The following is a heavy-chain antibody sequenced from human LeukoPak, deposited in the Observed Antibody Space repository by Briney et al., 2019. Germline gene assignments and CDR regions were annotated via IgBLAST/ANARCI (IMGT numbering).Heavy chain of an antibody. CDR2: ISAYNGNT. J-gene: IGHJ4*02. CDR3: ARDQVVVTATASDY. Sequence: ASAKVSCKASGYTFTSYGISWVRQAPGQGLEWMGWISAYNGNTNYAQKLQGRVTMTTDTSTSTAYMELRSLRSDDTAVYYCARDQVVVTATASDYWGQGTLATVSS. V-gene: IGHV1-18*01. CDR1: GYTFTSYG. D-gene: IGHD2-21*02.